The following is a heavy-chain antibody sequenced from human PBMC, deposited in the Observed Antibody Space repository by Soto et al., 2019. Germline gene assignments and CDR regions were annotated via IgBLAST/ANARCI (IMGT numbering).Heavy chain of an antibody. CDR1: GFTVSNNY. Sequence: GGSLRLSCAASGFTVSNNYISWVHQPPGKGLEWVSSISSSSYYIHYADSVKGRFTISRDSAKNSVYLQLNSLRAEDTAVYYCAREKEDEGSSSLRVYYGMDAWGQGTTVTVSS. J-gene: IGHJ6*02. CDR2: ISSSSYYI. CDR3: AREKEDEGSSSLRVYYGMDA. V-gene: IGHV3-21*01. D-gene: IGHD6-6*01.